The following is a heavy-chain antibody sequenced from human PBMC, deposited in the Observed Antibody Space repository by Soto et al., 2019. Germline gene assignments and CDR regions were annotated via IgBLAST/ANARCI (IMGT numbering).Heavy chain of an antibody. J-gene: IGHJ5*02. D-gene: IGHD2-15*01. CDR3: VRDYCSGGSCYFFDP. CDR1: GGTFSSYA. Sequence: QVQLVQSGAEVQKPGSSVKVSCKASGGTFSSYAISWVRQAPGQGLEWMGGIIPIFGTANYAQKFQGRVTITADESTSTAYMELSSLRSEDTAVYYCVRDYCSGGSCYFFDPWGQGTLVTVSS. V-gene: IGHV1-69*01. CDR2: IIPIFGTA.